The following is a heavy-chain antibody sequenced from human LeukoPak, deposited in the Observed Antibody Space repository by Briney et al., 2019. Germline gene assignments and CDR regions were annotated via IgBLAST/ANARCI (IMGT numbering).Heavy chain of an antibody. CDR1: GFTFSSYW. D-gene: IGHD5-12*01. V-gene: IGHV3-74*01. CDR2: INSDGSST. J-gene: IGHJ4*02. Sequence: GGSLRLSCAASGFTFSSYWMHWVRQAPGKGLVWVSRINSDGSSTSYADSVKGRFTISRDNAKNTLYLQMNSLRAEDTAVYYCARVGRYSGYDFFDYWGQGTLSPSPQ. CDR3: ARVGRYSGYDFFDY.